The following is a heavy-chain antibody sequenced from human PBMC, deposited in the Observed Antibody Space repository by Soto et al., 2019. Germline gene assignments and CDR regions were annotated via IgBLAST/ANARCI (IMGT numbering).Heavy chain of an antibody. V-gene: IGHV1-46*03. CDR1: GYTFTSYY. D-gene: IGHD2-8*01. Sequence: GASVKVSCKASGYTFTSYYMHWVRQAPGQGLEWMGIINPSGGSTSYAQKFQGRVTMTRDTSTSTVYMGLSSLRSEDTAVYYCARGPVVVLMVYAIHYYYMDVWGKGTTVTVSS. CDR2: INPSGGST. J-gene: IGHJ6*03. CDR3: ARGPVVVLMVYAIHYYYMDV.